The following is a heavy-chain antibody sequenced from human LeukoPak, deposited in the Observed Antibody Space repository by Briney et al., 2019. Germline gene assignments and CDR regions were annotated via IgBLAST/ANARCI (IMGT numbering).Heavy chain of an antibody. CDR3: ARAFRGIYSSGSYAAY. D-gene: IGHD6-19*01. CDR1: GYTFTGYY. V-gene: IGHV1-2*02. J-gene: IGHJ4*02. CDR2: ISPNSGGT. Sequence: ASVKVSCKASGYTFTGYYMHWVRQAPGQGREGRGGISPNSGGTNYAPKFHGRVTMTRHTSISTAYTELSRLRSDDPAVYYCARAFRGIYSSGSYAAYWGQGTLATVPS.